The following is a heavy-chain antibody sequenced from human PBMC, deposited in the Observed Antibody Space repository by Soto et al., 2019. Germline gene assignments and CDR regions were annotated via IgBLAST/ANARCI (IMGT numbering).Heavy chain of an antibody. D-gene: IGHD3-9*01. CDR2: ISAYNGNT. V-gene: IGHV1-18*01. CDR3: ARGGRLKYYDILTGYSEDNWFDP. Sequence: GSVKVSCKASGYTFTSYGISWVRQAPGQGLERMGWISAYNGNTNYAQKLQGRVTMTTDTSTSTAYMELRSLRSDDTAVYYCARGGRLKYYDILTGYSEDNWFDPWGQGTLVTVSS. CDR1: GYTFTSYG. J-gene: IGHJ5*02.